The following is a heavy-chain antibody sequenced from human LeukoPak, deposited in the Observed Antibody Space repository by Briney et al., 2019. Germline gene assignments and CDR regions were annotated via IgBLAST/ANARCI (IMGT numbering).Heavy chain of an antibody. Sequence: SETLSLTCTVSGGSISSYYWSWIRQPPGKGLEWIGYIYYSGSTNYNPSLKSRVTISVDTSKNQFSLKLSSVTAADTAVYYCARVLGREPPYYFDYWGQGTLVTVSS. CDR2: IYYSGST. CDR1: GGSISSYY. V-gene: IGHV4-59*12. D-gene: IGHD1-14*01. J-gene: IGHJ4*02. CDR3: ARVLGREPPYYFDY.